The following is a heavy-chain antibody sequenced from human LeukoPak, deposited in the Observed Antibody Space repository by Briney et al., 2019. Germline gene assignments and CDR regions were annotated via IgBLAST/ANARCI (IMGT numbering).Heavy chain of an antibody. CDR2: IYYSGST. Sequence: SETLSLTCTVSGGSISSNSYHWGWIRQPPGKGLEWIASIYYSGSTYYNPSLKSRVTISVDTSKNQFSLKLSSVTAADTAMYYCARSPFYYMDVWGKGTTVTVSS. V-gene: IGHV4-39*01. CDR3: ARSPFYYMDV. J-gene: IGHJ6*03. CDR1: GGSISSNSYH.